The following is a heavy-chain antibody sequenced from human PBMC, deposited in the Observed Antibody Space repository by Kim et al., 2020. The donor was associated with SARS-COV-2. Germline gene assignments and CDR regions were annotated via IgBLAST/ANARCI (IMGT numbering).Heavy chain of an antibody. CDR1: GFTFSTCA. V-gene: IGHV3-30-3*01. CDR3: ATDPWSRFLGFSYSYF. CDR2: ISYDGSDK. D-gene: IGHD2-15*01. Sequence: GGSLRLSCAASGFTFSTCAIHWVRQAPGKGLEWVAVISYDGSDKYYADSVKGRFTISRDNSKNTLYLQMNSLGAEDTAVYYCATDPWSRFLGFSYSYF. J-gene: IGHJ2*01.